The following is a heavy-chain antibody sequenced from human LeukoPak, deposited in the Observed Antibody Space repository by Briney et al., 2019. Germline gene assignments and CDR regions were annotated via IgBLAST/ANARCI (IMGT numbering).Heavy chain of an antibody. CDR2: ISGSGGST. J-gene: IGHJ4*02. CDR3: AKDLGYCSGGSCYY. D-gene: IGHD2-15*01. V-gene: IGHV3-23*01. CDR1: GFTFSSYA. Sequence: PGGSLRLSCAASGFTFSSYAMSWVRQAPGKGLEWVSAISGSGGSTYYADSVKGRFTISRDNSKNTLYLQMNSLRAEDTAVYYCAKDLGYCSGGSCYYWGQGTLVTVSS.